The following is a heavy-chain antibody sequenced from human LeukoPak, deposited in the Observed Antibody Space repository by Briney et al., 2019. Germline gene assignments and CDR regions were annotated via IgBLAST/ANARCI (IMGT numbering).Heavy chain of an antibody. Sequence: SETLSLTCTVSGGSISRNYWSWIRKSPGRGLEWIGYIYYSGSTHYNPSLKSRVTMSIDTSKNKFSLKLSSATAADTAIYYCATTYSRSGDDWLDPWGQGILVTVSS. CDR2: IYYSGST. CDR1: GGSISRNY. CDR3: ATTYSRSGDDWLDP. D-gene: IGHD2-21*01. V-gene: IGHV4-59*01. J-gene: IGHJ5*02.